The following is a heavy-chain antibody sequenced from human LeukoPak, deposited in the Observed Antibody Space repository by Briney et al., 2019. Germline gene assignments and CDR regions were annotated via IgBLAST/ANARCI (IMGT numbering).Heavy chain of an antibody. J-gene: IGHJ4*02. CDR1: GFTFSTYW. CDR2: IKQDGSEK. Sequence: GGSLRLSCAASGFTFSTYWMSWVRQAPGKGVEWVANIKQDGSEKYYVDSVKGRFTISRDNAKNSLYLQINSLRAEDTAVYYCTKTSGSYFFSGIDYWGQGTLVTVSS. CDR3: TKTSGSYFFSGIDY. V-gene: IGHV3-7*01. D-gene: IGHD3-10*01.